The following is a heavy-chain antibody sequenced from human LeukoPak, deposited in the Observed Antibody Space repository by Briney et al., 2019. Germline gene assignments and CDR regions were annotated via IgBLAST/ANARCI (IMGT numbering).Heavy chain of an antibody. D-gene: IGHD6-19*01. CDR2: ISGSGGST. CDR1: GFTFDDYA. V-gene: IGHV3-23*01. CDR3: AKQLARRQWLVRGSRPTENWFDP. Sequence: PGGSLRLSCAASGFTFDDYAMSWVRQAPGKGLEWVSAISGSGGSTYYADSVKGRFTISRDNSKNTLYLQMNSLRAEDTAVYYCAKQLARRQWLVRGSRPTENWFDPWGQGTLVTVSS. J-gene: IGHJ5*02.